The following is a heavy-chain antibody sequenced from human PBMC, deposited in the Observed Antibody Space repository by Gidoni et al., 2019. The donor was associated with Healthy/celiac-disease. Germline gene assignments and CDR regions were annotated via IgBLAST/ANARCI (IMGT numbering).Heavy chain of an antibody. CDR1: GFTFSSYG. CDR2: ISYDGSNK. CDR3: AKSGWLRRPDPFDY. Sequence: QVQLVESGGGVVQPGRSLRLSCAASGFTFSSYGMHWVRQAPGKGLEWVAVISYDGSNKYYADSVKGRFTISRDNSKNTLYLQMNSLRAEDTAVYYCAKSGWLRRPDPFDYWGQGTLVTVSS. V-gene: IGHV3-30*18. D-gene: IGHD5-12*01. J-gene: IGHJ4*02.